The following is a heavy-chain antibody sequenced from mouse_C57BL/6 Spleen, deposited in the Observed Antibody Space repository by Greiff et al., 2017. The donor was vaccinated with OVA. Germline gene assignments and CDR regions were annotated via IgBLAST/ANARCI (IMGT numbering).Heavy chain of an antibody. D-gene: IGHD1-1*01. CDR1: GFSLTSYG. V-gene: IGHV2-6-1*01. CDR3: ARHYYGSSYWYFDV. Sequence: VQLQESGPGLVAPSQSLSITCTVSGFSLTSYGVHWVRQPPGKGLEWLVVIWSDGSTTYNSALKYRLSISKDNSKSQVFLKMNSLQTDDTAMYYCARHYYGSSYWYFDVWGTGTTVTVSS. J-gene: IGHJ1*03. CDR2: IWSDGST.